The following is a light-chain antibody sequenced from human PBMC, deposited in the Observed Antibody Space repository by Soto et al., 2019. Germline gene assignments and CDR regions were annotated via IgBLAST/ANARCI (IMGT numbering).Light chain of an antibody. J-gene: IGKJ4*01. CDR3: LQDYDYPLT. CDR2: AAS. V-gene: IGKV1-6*01. CDR1: QGMRND. Sequence: AIPMTQSPSSLSASVGDRVTITCRASQGMRNDLGWYQQRPGKAPKLLIYAASTLQSGVPSRFSGSGSGTEFTLTIGSLQPEDFATYYCLQDYDYPLTFGGGTKVEIK.